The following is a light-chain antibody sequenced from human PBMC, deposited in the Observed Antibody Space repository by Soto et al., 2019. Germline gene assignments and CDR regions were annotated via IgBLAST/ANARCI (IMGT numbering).Light chain of an antibody. CDR2: YAA. V-gene: IGKV1-27*01. Sequence: DIQMTQSPSSLSASVGDRVTFTCWASQDISHYLAWYQERPGKVPKLLIYYAANLQSGVPSRFSGSGSGTDFTLTISSLQPEDVGTYYCQQYTKDTPGTFGQGTKVDIK. CDR3: QQYTKDTPGT. CDR1: QDISHY. J-gene: IGKJ1*01.